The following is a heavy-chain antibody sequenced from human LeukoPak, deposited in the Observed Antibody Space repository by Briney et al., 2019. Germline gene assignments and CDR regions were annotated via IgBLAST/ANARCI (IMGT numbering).Heavy chain of an antibody. V-gene: IGHV1-58*01. Sequence: SVNVSCKASGFTFTSSALQWVRQARGQRLEWIGWIVVGSGHTNYAQKFQERVTITRDMSTSTAYMELSSLRSEDTAVYYCAAGSSYYDMYYWGQGTLVTVSS. CDR1: GFTFTSSA. CDR3: AAGSSYYDMYY. D-gene: IGHD3-9*01. J-gene: IGHJ4*02. CDR2: IVVGSGHT.